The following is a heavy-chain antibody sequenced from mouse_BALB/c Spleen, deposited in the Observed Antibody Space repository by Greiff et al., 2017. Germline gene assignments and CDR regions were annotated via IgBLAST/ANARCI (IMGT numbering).Heavy chain of an antibody. V-gene: IGHV1-9*01. D-gene: IGHD1-1*01. CDR1: GYTFSSYW. J-gene: IGHJ2*01. CDR2: ILPGSGST. Sequence: QVQLQQSGAELMKPGASVKISCKATGYTFSSYWIEWVKQRPGHGLEWIGEILPGSGSTNYNEKFKGKATFTADTSSNTAYMQLSSLTSEDSAVDYCARSPKYDGSSYFDYWGQGTTLTVSS. CDR3: ARSPKYDGSSYFDY.